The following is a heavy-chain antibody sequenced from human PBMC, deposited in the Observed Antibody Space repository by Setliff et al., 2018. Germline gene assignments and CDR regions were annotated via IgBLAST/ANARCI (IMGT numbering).Heavy chain of an antibody. CDR1: GGSVTSHY. V-gene: IGHV4-59*02. Sequence: SETLSLTCTVSGGSVTSHYWSWIRQPPGKGLEWIGFIFYSGDTNSHPSLKSRVTMSVDTSKNQFSLNLKSVTTADTAIYYCARDRSYYASGSFTKWFDCWGQGALVTVSS. D-gene: IGHD3-10*01. CDR2: IFYSGDT. CDR3: ARDRSYYASGSFTKWFDC. J-gene: IGHJ4*02.